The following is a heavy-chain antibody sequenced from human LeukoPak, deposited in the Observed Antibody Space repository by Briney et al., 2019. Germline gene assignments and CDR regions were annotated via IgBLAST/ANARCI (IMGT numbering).Heavy chain of an antibody. V-gene: IGHV3-30-3*01. CDR3: ARDYMDTAMALDY. J-gene: IGHJ4*02. CDR1: GFTFSSYA. Sequence: PGGSLRLSCAASGFTFSSYAMHWVRQAPGKGLEWVAVISYDGSNKYYADSVKGRFTISRDNSKNTLYLQMNSLRAEDTAVYYCARDYMDTAMALDYWGQGTLVTVSS. D-gene: IGHD5-18*01. CDR2: ISYDGSNK.